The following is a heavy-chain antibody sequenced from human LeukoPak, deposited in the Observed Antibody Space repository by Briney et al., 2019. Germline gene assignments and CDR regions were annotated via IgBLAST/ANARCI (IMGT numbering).Heavy chain of an antibody. CDR3: AGYGSGSYSIDFDY. CDR1: GGSFSGYY. J-gene: IGHJ4*02. Sequence: PSGTLSLTCAVYGGSFSGYYWSWIRQPPGKGLEWIGEINHSGSTNYNPSLKSRVTISVDTSKNQLSLKLSSVTAADTAVYYCAGYGSGSYSIDFDYWGQGTLVTVSS. D-gene: IGHD3-10*01. CDR2: INHSGST. V-gene: IGHV4-34*01.